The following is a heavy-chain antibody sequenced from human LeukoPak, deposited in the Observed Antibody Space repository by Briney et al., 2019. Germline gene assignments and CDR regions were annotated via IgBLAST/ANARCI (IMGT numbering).Heavy chain of an antibody. J-gene: IGHJ4*02. CDR3: ARQKTMATFDY. CDR2: IYPGDSDT. CDR1: GYSFTNYW. D-gene: IGHD1-1*01. Sequence: GESLKISCEGSGYSFTNYWIGWVRQMPGKGLEWMEIIYPGDSDTTYSPSFQGQVTISADQSISTAYLQWSSLKASDTAMYYCARQKTMATFDYWGQGTLVTVSS. V-gene: IGHV5-51*01.